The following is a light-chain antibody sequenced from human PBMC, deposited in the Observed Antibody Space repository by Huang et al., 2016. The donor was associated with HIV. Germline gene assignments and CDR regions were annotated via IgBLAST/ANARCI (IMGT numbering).Light chain of an antibody. J-gene: IGKJ1*01. CDR3: MQGRHWPPT. CDR1: HSLVYSDGNTY. V-gene: IGKV2-30*01. CDR2: NVS. Sequence: EVEMTQSPLSLHVTLGQPAPISCRSSHSLVYSDGNTYLNWFQHRPGQSPRRLIYNVSNRDSGVPDRFSGSGSGTDFTLKINRVEAEDVGVYFCMQGRHWPPTFGQGTKVEIK.